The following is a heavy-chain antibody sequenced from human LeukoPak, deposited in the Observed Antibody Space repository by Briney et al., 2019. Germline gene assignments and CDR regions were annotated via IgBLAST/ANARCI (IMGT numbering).Heavy chain of an antibody. V-gene: IGHV1-2*02. D-gene: IGHD3-22*01. CDR3: ATYYSDTSARD. Sequence: ASVKVSCKASGHTFTAYYMFWVRQAPGQGLEWMGWINPNSGGTNYAPKFQGRVTMTRDTSISPAYMELSGLTSDDTAVYFCATYYSDTSARDWGQGTLVTVSS. J-gene: IGHJ4*02. CDR2: INPNSGGT. CDR1: GHTFTAYY.